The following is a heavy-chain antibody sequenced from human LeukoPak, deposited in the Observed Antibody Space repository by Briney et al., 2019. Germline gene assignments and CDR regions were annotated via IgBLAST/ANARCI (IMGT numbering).Heavy chain of an antibody. V-gene: IGHV3-23*01. CDR2: ISGSGGST. Sequence: GGSLRLSCAASGFTFSSYAMSWVRQAPGKGLEWVSAISGSGGSTYYADSVKGRFTISRDNSKSTLYLQMNSLRAEDTAVYYRANLWVATHPDYWGQGTLVTVSS. D-gene: IGHD5-12*01. CDR3: ANLWVATHPDY. J-gene: IGHJ4*02. CDR1: GFTFSSYA.